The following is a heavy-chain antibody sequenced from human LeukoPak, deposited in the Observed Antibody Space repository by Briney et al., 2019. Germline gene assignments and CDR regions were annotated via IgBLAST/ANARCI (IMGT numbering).Heavy chain of an antibody. CDR3: ARHLRDAFDI. Sequence: GSLRLSCAASGFTFSSYAMSWVRQAPGKGLEWIGYIYYSGSTNYNPSLKSRVTISVDTSKNQFSLKLSSVTAADTAVYYCARHLRDAFDIWGQGTMVTVSS. J-gene: IGHJ3*02. V-gene: IGHV4-59*08. CDR1: GFTFSSYA. CDR2: IYYSGST.